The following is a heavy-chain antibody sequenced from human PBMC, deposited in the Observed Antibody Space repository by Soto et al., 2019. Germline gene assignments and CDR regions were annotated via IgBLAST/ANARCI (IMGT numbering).Heavy chain of an antibody. Sequence: GGSLRLSCAASGFTFSSYAMSWVRQAPGKGLEWVSAISGSGGSTYYADSVKGRFTISRDNSKNTLYLQMNSLRAEDTAVYYCAKDSDELYRSSWGQWWGQGSVVAESS. V-gene: IGHV3-23*01. J-gene: IGHJ4*02. CDR2: ISGSGGST. D-gene: IGHD6-13*01. CDR1: GFTFSSYA. CDR3: AKDSDELYRSSWGQW.